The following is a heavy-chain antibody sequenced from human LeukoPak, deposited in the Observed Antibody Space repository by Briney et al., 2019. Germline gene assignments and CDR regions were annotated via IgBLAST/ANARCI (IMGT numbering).Heavy chain of an antibody. Sequence: GASVKVSCKASGYTFTGYYMHWVRQAPGQGLEWMGWINPNSGGTNYAQKFQCRVTMTRDTSISTAYMELSRLRSDDTAVYYCARESRVGATFVAFDIWGQGTMVTVSS. J-gene: IGHJ3*02. CDR2: INPNSGGT. V-gene: IGHV1-2*02. CDR1: GYTFTGYY. D-gene: IGHD1-26*01. CDR3: ARESRVGATFVAFDI.